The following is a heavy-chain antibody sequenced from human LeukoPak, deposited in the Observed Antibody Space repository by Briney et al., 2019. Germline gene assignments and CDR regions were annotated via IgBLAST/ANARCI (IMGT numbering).Heavy chain of an antibody. CDR2: MNPNSGNT. D-gene: IGHD5-18*01. Sequence: ASVKVSCKASGYTFTSYDINWVRQATGQGLEWMGWMNPNSGNTGYAQKFQGRVTMTEDTSTDTAYMELSSLRSEDTAVYYCATLHPSLWSYGDWGQGTLVTVSS. V-gene: IGHV1-8*01. CDR3: ATLHPSLWSYGD. CDR1: GYTFTSYD. J-gene: IGHJ4*02.